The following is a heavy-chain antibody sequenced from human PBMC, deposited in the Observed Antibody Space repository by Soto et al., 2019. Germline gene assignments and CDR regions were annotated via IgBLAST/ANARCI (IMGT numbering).Heavy chain of an antibody. V-gene: IGHV3-21*01. Sequence: PGGSLRLSCAASGFTFSSYAMSWVRQAPGKGLEWVSAISGSGSSIYYADSVKGRFTISRDNAKNSLYLQMNSLRAEDTAVYYCAREDIVLMVYATYGMDVWGQGTTVTVSS. D-gene: IGHD2-8*01. CDR2: ISGSGSSI. J-gene: IGHJ6*02. CDR3: AREDIVLMVYATYGMDV. CDR1: GFTFSSYA.